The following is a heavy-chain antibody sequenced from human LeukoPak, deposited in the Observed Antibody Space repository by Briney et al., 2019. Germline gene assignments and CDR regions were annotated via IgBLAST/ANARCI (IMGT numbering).Heavy chain of an antibody. Sequence: SVKVSCKASGFTFTSSAMQWVRQARGQRLEWIGWIVVGSGNTNYAQKFQERVTITRDMSTSTAYMELSSLRSEDTAVYYCAADPGAVAATYYYYGMDVWGQGTTVTVSS. CDR1: GFTFTSSA. J-gene: IGHJ6*02. CDR3: AADPGAVAATYYYYGMDV. V-gene: IGHV1-58*02. CDR2: IVVGSGNT. D-gene: IGHD6-19*01.